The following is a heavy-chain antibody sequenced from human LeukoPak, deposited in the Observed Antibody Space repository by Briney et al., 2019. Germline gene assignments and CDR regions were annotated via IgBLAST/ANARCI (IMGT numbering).Heavy chain of an antibody. V-gene: IGHV4-34*01. D-gene: IGHD3-16*01. J-gene: IGHJ4*02. CDR1: DESFSGYY. CDR3: ARHDAYSYARFYFDY. Sequence: PSETLSLTCAVYDESFSGYYWSWIRQSPGQGLEWIGEINHSGGTNYNPSLKNRVTISIDTSMKRFSLKLTSVTAADTAVYYCARHDAYSYARFYFDYWGQGTLVTVSS. CDR2: INHSGGT.